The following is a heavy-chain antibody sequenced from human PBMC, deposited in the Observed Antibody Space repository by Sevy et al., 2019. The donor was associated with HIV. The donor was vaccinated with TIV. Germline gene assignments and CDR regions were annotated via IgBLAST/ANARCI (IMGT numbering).Heavy chain of an antibody. CDR3: ARPRANYVDHYFFYAMDV. CDR1: GFALSNYYA. Sequence: GGSLRLSCAASGFALSNYYAMHWVRQAPGKGLEWVALISYDGSDKYYADSVKGRFTISRDNFKNTLYLQMNSLTPEATAVYYCARPRANYVDHYFFYAMDVWGQGTTVTVSS. CDR2: ISYDGSDK. V-gene: IGHV3-30-3*01. J-gene: IGHJ6*02. D-gene: IGHD4-17*01.